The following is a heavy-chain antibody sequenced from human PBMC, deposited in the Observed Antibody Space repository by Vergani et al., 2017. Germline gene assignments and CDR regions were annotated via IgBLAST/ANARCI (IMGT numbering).Heavy chain of an antibody. J-gene: IGHJ4*02. CDR2: IKPNSGGT. CDR1: GYTFTGYY. D-gene: IGHD3-22*01. Sequence: QVQLVQSGAEVKKPGASVKVSCKASGYTFTGYYMHWVRQAPGQGLEWMGWIKPNSGGTNYAQKFQGWVTMTRDTSISTAYMELSRLRSDDTAVYYCARQTHYYDSSGYYYFDYWGQGTLVTVSS. CDR3: ARQTHYYDSSGYYYFDY. V-gene: IGHV1-2*04.